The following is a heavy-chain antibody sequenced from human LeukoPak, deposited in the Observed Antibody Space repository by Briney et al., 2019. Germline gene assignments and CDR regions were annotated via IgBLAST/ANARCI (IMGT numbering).Heavy chain of an antibody. J-gene: IGHJ4*02. D-gene: IGHD3-9*01. Sequence: GGSLRLSCAASGFTFSNAWMSWVRQAPGKGLEWVGRIKSKTDGGTTDYAAPVKGRFTISRDDSKNTLYLQMNSLKTEDTAVYYCTTSPGYVYFDWPTVWYWGQGTLVTVSS. V-gene: IGHV3-15*01. CDR2: IKSKTDGGTT. CDR3: TTSPGYVYFDWPTVWY. CDR1: GFTFSNAW.